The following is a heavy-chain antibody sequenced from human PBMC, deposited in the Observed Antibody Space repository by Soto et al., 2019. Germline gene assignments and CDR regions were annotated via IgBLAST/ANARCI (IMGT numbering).Heavy chain of an antibody. Sequence: EVQLVESGGGLVQPGGSLRLSCAASGFIFSNHWMSWVRQAPGKGLEWVANLKQDGSEENYLDSVKGRFTVSRDNAKNSLYLQMNSLRAEDTAVYYCARDVAAGGDYWGQGTLVTVSS. V-gene: IGHV3-7*01. CDR3: ARDVAAGGDY. CDR2: LKQDGSEE. D-gene: IGHD6-13*01. J-gene: IGHJ4*02. CDR1: GFIFSNHW.